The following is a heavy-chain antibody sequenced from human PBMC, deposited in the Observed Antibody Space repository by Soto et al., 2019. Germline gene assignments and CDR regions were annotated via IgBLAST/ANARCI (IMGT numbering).Heavy chain of an antibody. D-gene: IGHD3-16*01. CDR1: GYSFTRYG. CDR3: ARMGDGPYYYYGLDV. CDR2: ISGYNANT. V-gene: IGHV1-18*01. J-gene: IGHJ6*02. Sequence: QVQLVQSGAEVKQPGASVKVSCKASGYSFTRYGISWVRQAPGQGLEWMGWISGYNANTNYPENLQGRVTMTTDTSTSTAYMEVRNLISDDTAVYYCARMGDGPYYYYGLDVWGQGTTVTVSS.